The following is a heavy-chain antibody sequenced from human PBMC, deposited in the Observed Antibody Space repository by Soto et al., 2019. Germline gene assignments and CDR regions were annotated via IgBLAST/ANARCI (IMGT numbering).Heavy chain of an antibody. CDR3: AGRIAADGWWFDP. D-gene: IGHD6-13*01. J-gene: IGHJ5*02. V-gene: IGHV4-34*01. Sequence: PSETLSLTCAVYGGSFSGYYWSWIRQPPGKGLEWIGEINHSGSTNYNPSLKSRVTISVDTSKNQFSLKLSSVTAADTAVYYCAGRIAADGWWFDPWGQGTLVTVSS. CDR2: INHSGST. CDR1: GGSFSGYY.